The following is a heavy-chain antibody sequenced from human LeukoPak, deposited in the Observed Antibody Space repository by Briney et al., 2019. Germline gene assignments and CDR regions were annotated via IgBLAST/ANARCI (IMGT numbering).Heavy chain of an antibody. Sequence: KPSETPSLTCTVSGGSISSYYWSWIRQPPGKGLEWIGYIYYSGSTNYNPSLKSRVTISVDTSKNQFSLKLSSVTAADTAVYYCARDRMSSGWAEKAFDIWGQGTMVTVSS. D-gene: IGHD6-19*01. CDR1: GGSISSYY. CDR2: IYYSGST. V-gene: IGHV4-59*01. CDR3: ARDRMSSGWAEKAFDI. J-gene: IGHJ3*02.